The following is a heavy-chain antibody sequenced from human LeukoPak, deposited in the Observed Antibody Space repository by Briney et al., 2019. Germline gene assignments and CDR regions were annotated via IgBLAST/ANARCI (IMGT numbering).Heavy chain of an antibody. D-gene: IGHD5-24*01. J-gene: IGHJ4*02. CDR1: GFTFGSYG. V-gene: IGHV3-30*02. Sequence: GGSLRLSCAASGFTFGSYGMHWVRQAPGKGLEWVAFIRYDGSNKYYADSVKGRFTISRDNSKNTLYLQMNSLRAEDTAVYYCAKGMATINSHKRKFDYWGQGTLVTVSS. CDR3: AKGMATINSHKRKFDY. CDR2: IRYDGSNK.